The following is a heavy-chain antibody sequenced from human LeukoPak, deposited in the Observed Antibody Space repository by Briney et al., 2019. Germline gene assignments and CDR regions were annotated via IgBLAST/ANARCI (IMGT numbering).Heavy chain of an antibody. Sequence: SETLSLTCTVSGGSISNYYWSWIRQPPGKGLEWIGYIYSSGSTNYNPSLKSRVTISVDRSKNQFSLNLSSVTAADTAVYYCAREYYGSSGYYNDYWGQGALVTVSS. V-gene: IGHV4-59*01. D-gene: IGHD3-22*01. CDR1: GGSISNYY. J-gene: IGHJ4*02. CDR2: IYSSGST. CDR3: AREYYGSSGYYNDY.